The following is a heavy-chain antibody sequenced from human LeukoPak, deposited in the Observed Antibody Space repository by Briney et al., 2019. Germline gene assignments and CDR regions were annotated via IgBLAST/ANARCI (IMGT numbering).Heavy chain of an antibody. CDR2: ISGSGGST. CDR3: AKDPGYYDSSGYYGAFDI. V-gene: IGHV3-23*01. Sequence: GRSLRLSCAASGFTFSSYAMSWVRQAPGKGLEWVSAISGSGGSTYYADSVKGRFTLSRDNSKNTLYLQMNSVRAEDTAVYYCAKDPGYYDSSGYYGAFDIWGQGTMVTVSS. CDR1: GFTFSSYA. J-gene: IGHJ3*02. D-gene: IGHD3-22*01.